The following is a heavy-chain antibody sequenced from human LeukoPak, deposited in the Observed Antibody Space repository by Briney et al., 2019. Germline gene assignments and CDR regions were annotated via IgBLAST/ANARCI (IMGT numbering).Heavy chain of an antibody. CDR1: RFTFSNAW. J-gene: IGHJ4*02. V-gene: IGHV3-15*01. CDR3: TTHYYSSGSYYFDY. D-gene: IGHD6-19*01. CDR2: IKSKTDGGTT. Sequence: GGSLRLSCAASRFTFSNAWMSWVRQAPGKGLEWVGRIKSKTDGGTTDYAAPVKGRFTISRDDSKNTLYLQMNSLKTEDTAVYYCTTHYYSSGSYYFDYWGQGTLVTVSS.